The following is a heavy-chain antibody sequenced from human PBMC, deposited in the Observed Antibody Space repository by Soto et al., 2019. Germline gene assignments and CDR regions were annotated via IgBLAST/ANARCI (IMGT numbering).Heavy chain of an antibody. J-gene: IGHJ2*01. CDR2: IIPVVDLT. V-gene: IGHV1-69*02. CDR3: AKKLGPSAFDL. Sequence: QVQLVQSGTEVKKPGSSVKVSCKASGGTFTDLTITWVRQAPGQGLEWLGRIIPVVDLTTYAQKFQGRVTITADKSTTTAYLELSVLTSEDTAVYYCAKKLGPSAFDLWGRGTLVTVSS. CDR1: GGTFTDLT. D-gene: IGHD1-26*01.